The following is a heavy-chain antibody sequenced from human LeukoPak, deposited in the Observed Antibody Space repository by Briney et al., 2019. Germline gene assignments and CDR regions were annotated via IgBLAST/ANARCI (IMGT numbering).Heavy chain of an antibody. CDR1: GFTFSTYD. Sequence: GGSLRLSCAASGFTFSTYDMHWVRQTTGKGLEWVSAIGTAGDTYYPGSVKGRFTISRENVKNSLYLQMNSLRVGDTAVYYCASATRSGYYDYWGQGTLVTVSS. D-gene: IGHD3-22*01. CDR3: ASATRSGYYDY. CDR2: IGTAGDT. J-gene: IGHJ4*02. V-gene: IGHV3-13*01.